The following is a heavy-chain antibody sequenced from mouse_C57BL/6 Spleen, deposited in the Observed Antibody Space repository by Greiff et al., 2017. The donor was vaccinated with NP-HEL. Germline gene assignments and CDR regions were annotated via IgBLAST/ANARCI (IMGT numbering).Heavy chain of an antibody. V-gene: IGHV1-82*01. CDR1: GYAFSSSW. J-gene: IGHJ4*01. D-gene: IGHD3-2*02. CDR2: IYPGDGDT. CDR3: ARPAQAYYYAMDY. Sequence: ESGPELVKPGASVKISCKASGYAFSSSWMNWVKQRPGKGLEWIGRIYPGDGDTNYNGKFKGKATLTADKSSSTAYMQLSSLTSEDSAVYFCARPAQAYYYAMDYWGQGTSVTVSS.